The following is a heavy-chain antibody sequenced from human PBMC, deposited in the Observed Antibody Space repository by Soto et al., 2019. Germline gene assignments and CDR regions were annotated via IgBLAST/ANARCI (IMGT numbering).Heavy chain of an antibody. CDR1: GGSVTSVSYY. CDR3: ARSFGVANVRFDP. D-gene: IGHD3-3*01. J-gene: IGHJ5*02. CDR2: IYSSGSA. V-gene: IGHV4-39*01. Sequence: SETLSLTCTVSGGSVTSVSYYWGWLRQPPGKGLEWIGLIYSSGSAYYNPSLKSRVTMSVDRSKNRFSLNLTSVTAADTAVYFCARSFGVANVRFDPWGHGALVTVSS.